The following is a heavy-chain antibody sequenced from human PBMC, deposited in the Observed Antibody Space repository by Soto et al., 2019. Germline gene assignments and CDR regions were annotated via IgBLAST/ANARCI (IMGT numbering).Heavy chain of an antibody. CDR1: GYTFTSYG. Sequence: ASVKVSCKASGYTFTSYGVSWVRQAPGQGLEWMGWISAYNGNTNYAQKLQGRVTMTTDTSTSTAYMELRSLRSDDTAVYYCARYGRAVVVPAAMVPLFDPWGQGTLVPVSS. J-gene: IGHJ5*02. D-gene: IGHD2-2*01. CDR3: ARYGRAVVVPAAMVPLFDP. CDR2: ISAYNGNT. V-gene: IGHV1-18*01.